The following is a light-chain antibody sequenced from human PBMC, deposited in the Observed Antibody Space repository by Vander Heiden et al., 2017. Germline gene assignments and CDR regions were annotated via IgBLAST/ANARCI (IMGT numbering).Light chain of an antibody. V-gene: IGLV3-10*01. Sequence: SHELTPLPAVPGSPGQTARITCHGDALRKKYTDWYQPKSGQPPVLAIYEDSKRPSGIPRRFSGSSAGTMDTVPISGAQVQDEADYYCYSTDSSGKHRVFGGGTKLTVL. J-gene: IGLJ3*02. CDR2: EDS. CDR3: YSTDSSGKHRV. CDR1: ALRKKY.